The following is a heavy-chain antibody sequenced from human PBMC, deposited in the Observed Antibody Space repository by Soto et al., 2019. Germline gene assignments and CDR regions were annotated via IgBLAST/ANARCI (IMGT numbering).Heavy chain of an antibody. CDR3: TTGYCSSTSCYAAYYYMYV. D-gene: IGHD2-2*01. J-gene: IGHJ6*03. Sequence: GGSLRLSCAASGFTFSNSWMSWVRQAPGKGLEWVGRIKSKTDGGTTDYAAPVKGRFTISRDDSKNTLYLQMNSLKTEDTAVYYCTTGYCSSTSCYAAYYYMYVWGKGTTVTVSS. V-gene: IGHV3-15*01. CDR1: GFTFSNSW. CDR2: IKSKTDGGTT.